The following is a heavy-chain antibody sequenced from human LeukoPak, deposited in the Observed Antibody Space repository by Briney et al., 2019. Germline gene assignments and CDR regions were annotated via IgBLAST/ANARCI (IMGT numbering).Heavy chain of an antibody. CDR2: IYYSGTT. CDR3: ARRSRQGSGSWNFDY. V-gene: IGHV4-59*04. Sequence: LETLSLTCTVSTGSISSYYWGWIRQPPGKGLEWIGTIYYSGTTYYKPSLNSRVTISVDTSRNQFSLKLSSVTAADTAVYYCARRSRQGSGSWNFDYWGQGTLVTVSS. J-gene: IGHJ4*02. D-gene: IGHD3-10*01. CDR1: TGSISSYY.